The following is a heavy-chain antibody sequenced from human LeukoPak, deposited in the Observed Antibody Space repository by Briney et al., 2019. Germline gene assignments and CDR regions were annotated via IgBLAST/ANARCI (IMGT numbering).Heavy chain of an antibody. CDR1: GFTFSSYA. D-gene: IGHD2-21*02. J-gene: IGHJ4*02. V-gene: IGHV3-23*01. Sequence: GTSLRLSCAASGFTFSSYAMSWVRQAPGKGLEWVSAISGSGGSTYYADSVKGRFTISRDNSKNTLYLQMNSLRAEDTAVYYCARGGDAIIFDYWGQGTLVTVSS. CDR2: ISGSGGST. CDR3: ARGGDAIIFDY.